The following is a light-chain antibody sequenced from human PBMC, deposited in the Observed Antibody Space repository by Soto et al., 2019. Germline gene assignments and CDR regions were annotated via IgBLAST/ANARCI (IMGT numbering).Light chain of an antibody. J-gene: IGKJ1*01. CDR2: AAS. Sequence: DIQMTQSPSSLSASVGDRVTITCRASQGISTYLAWYQQKPGKVPKLLIYAASTLQSGVPSRFSGSGSGTDFTLTISSLQPEDVATYYCQKYNSALTWTFGQGTKVEIK. V-gene: IGKV1-27*01. CDR1: QGISTY. CDR3: QKYNSALTWT.